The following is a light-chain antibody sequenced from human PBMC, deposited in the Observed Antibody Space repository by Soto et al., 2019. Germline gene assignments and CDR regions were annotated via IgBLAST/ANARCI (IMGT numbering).Light chain of an antibody. CDR1: SSDVGGYNY. Sequence: QSVLTQPPSASGSPGQSVTISCTGTSSDVGGYNYVSWYQQHPGKAPKLMIYEVSKRPSGVPDRFSGSKSGNTASLTVSGLQAEDEADYYCSSYGGSNNYVVFGGGTQVTVL. J-gene: IGLJ2*01. CDR2: EVS. CDR3: SSYGGSNNYVV. V-gene: IGLV2-8*01.